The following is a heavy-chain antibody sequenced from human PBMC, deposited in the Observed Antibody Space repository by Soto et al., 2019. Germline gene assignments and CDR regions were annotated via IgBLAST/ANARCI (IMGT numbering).Heavy chain of an antibody. Sequence: QEQLQQSGPGLVKPSQTLSLTCAISGDSVSKNSATWNWIRQSPARGLEWLGRTYYRSKWYNDYAVSVQSRQTINPDSSKNQFALQLNSVTPEDTAVYYCARGSLRGGNWYFDLWGRGTLVTVSS. J-gene: IGHJ2*01. CDR3: ARGSLRGGNWYFDL. CDR2: TYYRSKWYN. D-gene: IGHD3-16*01. CDR1: GDSVSKNSAT. V-gene: IGHV6-1*01.